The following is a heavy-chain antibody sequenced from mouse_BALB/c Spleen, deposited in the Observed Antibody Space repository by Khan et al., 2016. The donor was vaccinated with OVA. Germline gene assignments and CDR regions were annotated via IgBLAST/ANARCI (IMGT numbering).Heavy chain of an antibody. CDR3: ARSKYYGSSLYALDY. J-gene: IGHJ4*01. CDR1: GYTFTSYW. D-gene: IGHD1-1*02. V-gene: IGHV1S41*01. CDR2: IAPGSGSS. Sequence: DLVKPGASVKLSCKASGYTFTSYWINWIKQRPGQGLEWIGRIAPGSGSSSYNEMFKGTAILTVDTSSSTAYIQLSSLSSEDSAVYFCARSKYYGSSLYALDYWGQGTSVTVSS.